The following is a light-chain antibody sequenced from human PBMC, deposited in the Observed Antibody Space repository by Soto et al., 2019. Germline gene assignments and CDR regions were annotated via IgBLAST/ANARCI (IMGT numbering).Light chain of an antibody. CDR2: RAS. CDR3: QQYKKIPWT. Sequence: DIQMTQSPSTLSASLGDSVTITCRASQSISTWLGWYQQKPGLAPKLLIYRASRLESGVSSTFSASGAETVFTLTVTSLPPDDFATYCCQQYKKIPWTFGQGTKVEVK. CDR1: QSISTW. J-gene: IGKJ1*01. V-gene: IGKV1-5*03.